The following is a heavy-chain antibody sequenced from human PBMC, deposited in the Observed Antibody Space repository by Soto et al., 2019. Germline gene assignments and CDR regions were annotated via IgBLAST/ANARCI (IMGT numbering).Heavy chain of an antibody. J-gene: IGHJ5*02. CDR1: GYTFTSYG. V-gene: IGHV1-18*01. Sequence: ASVKVSCKASGYTFTSYGISWVRQAPGQGLEWMGWISAYNGNTNYAQKLQGRVTMTTDTSTSTAYMELRSLRSDDTAVYYCAKVPRTQQFFNWFDPWGQGTLVTVSS. CDR2: ISAYNGNT. D-gene: IGHD4-4*01. CDR3: AKVPRTQQFFNWFDP.